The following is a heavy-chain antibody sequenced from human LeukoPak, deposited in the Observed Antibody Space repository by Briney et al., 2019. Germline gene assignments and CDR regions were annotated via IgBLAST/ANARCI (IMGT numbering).Heavy chain of an antibody. V-gene: IGHV3-30*02. Sequence: GGSLRLSCAASGFTFSSYWMNWVRQAPGKGLEWVAFVRSDGDIKYYADSVKGRFTISRDNSRTTLYLQMNSLRAGDTAVYHCAKDLPAAYFDYWGQGTLVTVSS. D-gene: IGHD2-2*01. CDR2: VRSDGDIK. CDR1: GFTFSSYW. CDR3: AKDLPAAYFDY. J-gene: IGHJ4*02.